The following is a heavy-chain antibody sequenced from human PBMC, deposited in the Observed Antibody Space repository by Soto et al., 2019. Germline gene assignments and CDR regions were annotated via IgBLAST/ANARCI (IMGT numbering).Heavy chain of an antibody. D-gene: IGHD3-16*02. J-gene: IGHJ6*02. CDR2: ISYDGSNK. Sequence: GGSLRLSCAASGFTFSSYAMHWVRQDPGKGLEWVAVISYDGSNKYYADSVKGRFTISRDNSKNTLYLQMNSLRAEDTAVYYCARDFDYVWGSYPNYGMDVWGQGTTVTVSS. CDR3: ARDFDYVWGSYPNYGMDV. V-gene: IGHV3-30-3*01. CDR1: GFTFSSYA.